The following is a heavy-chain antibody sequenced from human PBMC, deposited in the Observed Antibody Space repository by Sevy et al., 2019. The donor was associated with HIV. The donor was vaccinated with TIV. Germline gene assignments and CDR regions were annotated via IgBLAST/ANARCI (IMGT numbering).Heavy chain of an antibody. J-gene: IGHJ2*01. D-gene: IGHD1-26*01. Sequence: SETLSLTCAVYVGSFSGYYWTWIRQSPGKGLEWIGEINPSGSTNYNPSLKSRVTISVDTYKNQFSLRLTSVTAADTAVYYCARGGKGIIPSPVLGLGAWGEHWVFDLWGRGTLVTVSS. CDR2: INPSGST. CDR1: VGSFSGYY. V-gene: IGHV4-34*01. CDR3: ARGGKGIIPSPVLGLGAWGEHWVFDL.